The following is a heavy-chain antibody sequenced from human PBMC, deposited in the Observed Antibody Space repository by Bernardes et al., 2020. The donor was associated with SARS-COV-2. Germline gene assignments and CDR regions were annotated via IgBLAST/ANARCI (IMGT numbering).Heavy chain of an antibody. CDR3: TRHGGRHFDF. Sequence: SETLSLTCAVYGGSFSGYWSWIRQPPGKGLEWIGEINHSGGTKYNPSLKSRVSISVDTSKNQFSLRLNSVTAADTAVYYCTRHGGRHFDFWDPGTLVTVSS. J-gene: IGHJ4*02. CDR2: INHSGGT. CDR1: GGSFSGY. D-gene: IGHD2-15*01. V-gene: IGHV4-34*01.